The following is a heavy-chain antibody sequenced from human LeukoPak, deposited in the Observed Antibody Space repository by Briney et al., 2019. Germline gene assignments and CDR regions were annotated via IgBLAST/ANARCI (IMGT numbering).Heavy chain of an antibody. V-gene: IGHV3-23*01. J-gene: IGHJ4*02. CDR3: AKDDIIKNW. Sequence: GGSLRLSCAAPGFTFRNYAMSWVRQAPGKGLECISYVTDSGTNTDYADSVKGRFTISRDNSKNTLYLQMNSLTAEDTAVYYCAKDDIIKNWWGQGTLVTVSS. CDR1: GFTFRNYA. CDR2: VTDSGTNT. D-gene: IGHD2/OR15-2a*01.